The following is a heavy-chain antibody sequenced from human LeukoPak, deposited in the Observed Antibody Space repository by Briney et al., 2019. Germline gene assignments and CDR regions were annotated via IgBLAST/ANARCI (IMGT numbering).Heavy chain of an antibody. CDR2: ISGNSVGT. CDR1: GFTFSSYA. D-gene: IGHD1-26*01. CDR3: ARDREGGSYYR. J-gene: IGHJ5*02. Sequence: GGSLRLSCAASGFTFSSYAMSWVRQAPGKGLEWVSSISGNSVGTYYADSVKGRFTISRDNSKNTVCLQMNSLRAEDTAVYYCARDREGGSYYRWGQGTLVTVSS. V-gene: IGHV3-23*01.